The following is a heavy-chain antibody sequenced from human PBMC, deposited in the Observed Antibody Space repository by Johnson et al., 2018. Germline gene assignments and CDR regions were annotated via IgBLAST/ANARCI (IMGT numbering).Heavy chain of an antibody. CDR2: IDTDGRST. V-gene: IGHV3-74*03. CDR3: ARVVGCGGGSCFPDAFDI. Sequence: VQLVQSGGGFVQPGGSLRLSCAASGFTFTTYWMHWVRQAPGKRLVWVSRIDTDGRSTTYADSVKGRFTTSRDNAKNTLYVQMNRLRAEDTAGYHGARVVGCGGGSCFPDAFDIWGQGTMVTVSS. CDR1: GFTFTTYW. D-gene: IGHD2-15*01. J-gene: IGHJ3*02.